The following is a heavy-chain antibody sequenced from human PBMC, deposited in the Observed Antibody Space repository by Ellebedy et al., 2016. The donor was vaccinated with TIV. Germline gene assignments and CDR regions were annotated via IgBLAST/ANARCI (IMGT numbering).Heavy chain of an antibody. D-gene: IGHD4-17*01. CDR1: GFNFRSYW. CDR2: IRQEGDEI. J-gene: IGHJ5*02. Sequence: GGSLRLSCAASGFNFRSYWMTWVRQAPGKGLEWVAKIRQEGDEIYYVESVKGRFTISRDHAKNSLFLQMNSLEVEDTAVYYCARRASYGDYAVQVNPWFDPWGQGTLVTVSS. CDR3: ARRASYGDYAVQVNPWFDP. V-gene: IGHV3-7*01.